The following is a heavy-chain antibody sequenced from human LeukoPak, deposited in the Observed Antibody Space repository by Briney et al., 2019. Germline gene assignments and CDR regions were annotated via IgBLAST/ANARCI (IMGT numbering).Heavy chain of an antibody. V-gene: IGHV4-39*01. CDR3: ARLDYYDSSGLDY. Sequence: SETLSLTCTVSGGSISSSSYYWGWIRQPPGKGLEWIGSIYYSGSTYYNPSLKSRVTISVDTSKNQFSLKLSSVTAADTAVYYCARLDYYDSSGLDYWGQGTLVTVSS. D-gene: IGHD3-22*01. J-gene: IGHJ4*02. CDR2: IYYSGST. CDR1: GGSISSSSYY.